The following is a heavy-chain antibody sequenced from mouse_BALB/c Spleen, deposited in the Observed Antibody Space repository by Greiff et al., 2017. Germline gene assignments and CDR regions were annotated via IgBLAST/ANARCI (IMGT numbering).Heavy chain of an antibody. J-gene: IGHJ4*01. CDR3: ASDYDGTYAMDY. D-gene: IGHD2-4*01. CDR2: IDPANGNT. Sequence: VQLQQSGAELVKPGASVKLSCTASGFNIKDTYMHWVKQRPEQGLEWIGRIDPANGNTKYDPKFQGKATITADTSSNTAYLQLSSLTSEDTAVYYCASDYDGTYAMDYWGQGTPVTVSS. V-gene: IGHV14-3*02. CDR1: GFNIKDTY.